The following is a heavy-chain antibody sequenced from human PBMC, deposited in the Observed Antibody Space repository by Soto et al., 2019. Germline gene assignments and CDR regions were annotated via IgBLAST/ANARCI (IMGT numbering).Heavy chain of an antibody. CDR2: IYYSGST. J-gene: IGHJ4*02. V-gene: IGHV4-39*01. Sequence: SETLSLTCAVSGDSISSSGFYWGWIRQPPGKGLEWIGSIYYSGSTYYNPSLKSRVTISVDTSKSQFSLKMRSVTAADTAVYYCARRQQWLAGYFDYWGQGTLVTVSS. D-gene: IGHD6-19*01. CDR1: GDSISSSGFY. CDR3: ARRQQWLAGYFDY.